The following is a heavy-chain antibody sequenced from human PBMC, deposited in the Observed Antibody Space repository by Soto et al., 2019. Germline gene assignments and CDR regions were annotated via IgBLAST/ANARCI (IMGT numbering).Heavy chain of an antibody. J-gene: IGHJ5*02. CDR3: ARGEFLNLFDP. Sequence: ASVKVCWKASGYTFTSYAMHWVRQAPGQRLEWMGWINAGNGNTKYSQKFQGRVTITRDTSASTAYMELSSLRSEDTAVYYCARGEFLNLFDPWAQRTLVTVS. CDR2: INAGNGNT. V-gene: IGHV1-3*01. CDR1: GYTFTSYA. D-gene: IGHD3-10*01.